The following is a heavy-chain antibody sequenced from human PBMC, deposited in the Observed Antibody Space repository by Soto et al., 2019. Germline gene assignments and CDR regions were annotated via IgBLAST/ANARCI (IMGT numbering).Heavy chain of an antibody. CDR2: ISYDEDNK. Sequence: QVQLVESGGGVVQPGRSLRLSCVVSGFTFNSYAMHWVRQAPGKGLEWVAMISYDEDNKSYLESVKDRFTVSRDNSKNTLYLQMDSLRTDDTAFYYCARGDGKALAGGHHWGQGTLVTVSS. V-gene: IGHV3-30-3*01. CDR1: GFTFNSYA. D-gene: IGHD2-8*02. CDR3: ARGDGKALAGGHH. J-gene: IGHJ5*02.